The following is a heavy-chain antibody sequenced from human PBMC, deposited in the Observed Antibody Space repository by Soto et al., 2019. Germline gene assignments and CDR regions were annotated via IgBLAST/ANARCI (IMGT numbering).Heavy chain of an antibody. J-gene: IGHJ4*02. D-gene: IGHD1-1*01. V-gene: IGHV1-3*01. CDR2: INAGNGDT. Sequence: ASVKVSCNASRYSFTTYALHWVRQAPGQRLEWMGWINAGNGDTKYSEKFQGRVTITRDTSANTAYMELSSLRSEDTSVYYCARDPGTGAALRAYHFDYWGQGTLVTVSS. CDR3: ARDPGTGAALRAYHFDY. CDR1: RYSFTTYA.